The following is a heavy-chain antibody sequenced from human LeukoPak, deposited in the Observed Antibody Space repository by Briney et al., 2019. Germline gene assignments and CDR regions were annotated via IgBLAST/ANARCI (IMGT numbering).Heavy chain of an antibody. CDR3: ARKPAAMSWAFDY. CDR2: IHRDGRTT. Sequence: GGSLRLSCAASGFTFSNSWMHWVRPAPGKGGIWVSHIHRDGRTTSLADSAQGRFTLSRDNAKNTLYLQRSRRRAAGTAVYDCARKPAAMSWAFDYWGQGTLVTVSS. CDR1: GFTFSNSW. D-gene: IGHD5-18*01. V-gene: IGHV3-74*01. J-gene: IGHJ4*02.